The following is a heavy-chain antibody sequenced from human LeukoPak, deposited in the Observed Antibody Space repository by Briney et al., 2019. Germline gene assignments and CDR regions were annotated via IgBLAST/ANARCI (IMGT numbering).Heavy chain of an antibody. V-gene: IGHV4-59*08. CDR1: GGSISSYY. Sequence: SETLSLTCTVSGGSISSYYWSWIRQPPGKGLEWIGYIYYSGSTNYNPSLKSRVTISVDTSKNQFSLKLSSVTAADTAVYYCARELLWFGNDAFDVWGQGTMVTVSS. D-gene: IGHD3-10*01. J-gene: IGHJ3*01. CDR2: IYYSGST. CDR3: ARELLWFGNDAFDV.